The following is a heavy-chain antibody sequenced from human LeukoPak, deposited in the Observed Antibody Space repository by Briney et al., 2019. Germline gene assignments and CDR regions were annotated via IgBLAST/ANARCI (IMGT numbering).Heavy chain of an antibody. D-gene: IGHD3-3*01. CDR1: GGTFSSYA. CDR3: ARDQLYYDFWSGYSYKYYFDY. V-gene: IGHV1-69*13. J-gene: IGHJ4*02. Sequence: SVEVSCKASGGTFSSYAISWVRQAPGQGLEWMGGIIPIFGTANYAQKFQGRVTITADESTSTAYMELSSLRSEDTAVYYCARDQLYYDFWSGYSYKYYFDYWGQGTLVTVSS. CDR2: IIPIFGTA.